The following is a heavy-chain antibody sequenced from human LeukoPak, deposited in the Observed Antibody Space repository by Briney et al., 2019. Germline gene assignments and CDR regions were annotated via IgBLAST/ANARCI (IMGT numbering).Heavy chain of an antibody. CDR3: ARGGIQLWFLVDY. J-gene: IGHJ4*02. CDR1: GYTFTGYF. Sequence: GASVKVSCKASGYTFTGYFMHWVRQAPGQGLEGMGWINHNSGGTNYAQKFQGRVTMTRDTSISTAYMELSSLSSADTAVYYCARGGIQLWFLVDYWGQGTLVTVSS. CDR2: INHNSGGT. V-gene: IGHV1-2*02. D-gene: IGHD5-18*01.